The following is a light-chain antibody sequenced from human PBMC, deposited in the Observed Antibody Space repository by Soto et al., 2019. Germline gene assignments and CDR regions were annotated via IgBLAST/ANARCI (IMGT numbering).Light chain of an antibody. Sequence: EIGMTQSPSTRSLSPGERATLSCRASQSVGSYLAWYQHKPGQAPRLLISDASNRATGIPARFSGSRSGTEFTLTISSLQSEDLAIYYCQQYNNWPLWTFGQGTKVDIK. CDR2: DAS. CDR3: QQYNNWPLWT. V-gene: IGKV3-15*01. CDR1: QSVGSY. J-gene: IGKJ1*01.